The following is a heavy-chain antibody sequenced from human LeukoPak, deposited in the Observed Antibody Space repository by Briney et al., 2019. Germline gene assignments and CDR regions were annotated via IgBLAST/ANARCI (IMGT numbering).Heavy chain of an antibody. CDR3: ARDYHSGYYFDY. Sequence: APVKVSCKASGYTFTSYYMHWVRQAPGQGLEWMGIINPSGGSTSYAQKFQGRVTMTRDTSTSTVYMELSSLRSEDTAVYYCARDYHSGYYFDYWGQGTLVTVSS. CDR2: INPSGGST. D-gene: IGHD3-22*01. V-gene: IGHV1-46*01. J-gene: IGHJ4*02. CDR1: GYTFTSYY.